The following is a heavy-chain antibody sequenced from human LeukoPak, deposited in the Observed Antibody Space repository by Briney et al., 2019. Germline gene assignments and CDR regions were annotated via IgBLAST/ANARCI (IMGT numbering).Heavy chain of an antibody. D-gene: IGHD3-22*01. V-gene: IGHV3-23*01. CDR2: ISGSGGNT. Sequence: GGSLRLSCAASGFTFSSYAMSWVRQAPGKGLEWVSAISGSGGNTYYADSVKGRFTISRDNSKNTLYLQMNSLRAEDTAVYYCAKDQTYLDTMIVVVITSGGYFQHWGQGTLVTVSS. CDR3: AKDQTYLDTMIVVVITSGGYFQH. CDR1: GFTFSSYA. J-gene: IGHJ1*01.